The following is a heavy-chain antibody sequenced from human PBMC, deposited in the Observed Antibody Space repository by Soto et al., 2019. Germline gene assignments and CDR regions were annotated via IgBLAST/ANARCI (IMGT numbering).Heavy chain of an antibody. V-gene: IGHV1-69*13. J-gene: IGHJ6*02. D-gene: IGHD3-3*01. Sequence: SVKVSCKASGGTFSCYSISWVRQAPGRGLEWMGGIIPIFGTANYAQKFQGRVTITADESTSTAYMELSSLRSEDTAVYYCARAHLLRFLEWSYGMDVWGQGTTVTVSS. CDR1: GGTFSCYS. CDR3: ARAHLLRFLEWSYGMDV. CDR2: IIPIFGTA.